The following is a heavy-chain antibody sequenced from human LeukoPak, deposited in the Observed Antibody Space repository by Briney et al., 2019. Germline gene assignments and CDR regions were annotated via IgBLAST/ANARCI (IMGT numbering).Heavy chain of an antibody. J-gene: IGHJ4*02. CDR2: ISWNSDYI. D-gene: IGHD3-10*01. V-gene: IGHV3-9*01. Sequence: GGSLRLSCAASGFTFDDYAMHWVRQAPGKGLEWVSGISWNSDYIGYANSMKGRFTISRDNAKKSLYLEMNSLRAEDTALYYCARGRSGSGSYPDYWGQGTLVTVSS. CDR3: ARGRSGSGSYPDY. CDR1: GFTFDDYA.